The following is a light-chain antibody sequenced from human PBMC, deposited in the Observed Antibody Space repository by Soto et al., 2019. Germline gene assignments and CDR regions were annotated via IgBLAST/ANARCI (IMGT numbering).Light chain of an antibody. J-gene: IGLJ1*01. CDR2: DVT. CDR3: SSYTTSNTRQIV. V-gene: IGLV2-14*03. CDR1: SSEVVGYNY. Sequence: SALTQPAPVSGSPGQSITISCPGNSSEVVGYNYVSWYQHHPGKAPKLIIYDVTNRPSGVSNPFSGSKSGNTASLTISGLQPEDEADYYCSSYTTSNTRQIVFGTGTKVTVL.